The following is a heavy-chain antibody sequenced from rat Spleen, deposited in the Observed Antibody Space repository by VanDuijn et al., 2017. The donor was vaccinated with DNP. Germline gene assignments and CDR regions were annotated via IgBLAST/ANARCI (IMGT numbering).Heavy chain of an antibody. CDR2: ISHDGSST. D-gene: IGHD1-6*01. CDR1: GFTFSKYD. V-gene: IGHV5-7*01. Sequence: EVQLVESGGGFVQPGRSMKLSCAASGFTFSKYDMAWVRQAPKRILEWVATISHDGSSTSSMKGQFTISRDNAKTTLYLQMDSLRSEDTATYYCAGYYGSSFDYWGQGVMVTVSS. CDR3: AGYYGSSFDY. J-gene: IGHJ2*01.